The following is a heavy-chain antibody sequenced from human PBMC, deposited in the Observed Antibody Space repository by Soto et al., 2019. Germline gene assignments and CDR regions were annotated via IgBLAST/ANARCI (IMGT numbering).Heavy chain of an antibody. D-gene: IGHD2-15*01. V-gene: IGHV4-59*01. J-gene: IGHJ4*02. CDR1: GDSISSYY. Sequence: QVQLQESGPRLVKPSETLSLTCTVSGDSISSYYWTWIRQPPGKGLECIGYIYYSGRTYYNPSLKSRVTISADTYKNQFSLKLSSVTAADTAVYYCSRGHLGITTTGTWYDFDYWGQGTLVTVSS. CDR3: SRGHLGITTTGTWYDFDY. CDR2: IYYSGRT.